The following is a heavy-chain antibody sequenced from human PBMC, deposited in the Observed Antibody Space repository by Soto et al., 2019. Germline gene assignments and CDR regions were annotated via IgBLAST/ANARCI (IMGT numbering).Heavy chain of an antibody. CDR2: IYYSGST. J-gene: IGHJ4*02. D-gene: IGHD3-10*01. CDR1: GGSISSSSYY. CDR3: ARRGSGSYSDY. Sequence: SETLSLTCTVSGGSISSSSYYWGWIRRPPGKGLEWIGSIYYSGSTYYNPSLKSRVTISVDTSKNQFSLKLSSVTAADTAVYYCARRGSGSYSDYWGQGTLVTVS. V-gene: IGHV4-39*01.